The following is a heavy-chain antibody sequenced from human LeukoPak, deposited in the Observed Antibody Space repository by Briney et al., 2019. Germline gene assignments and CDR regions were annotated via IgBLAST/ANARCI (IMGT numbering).Heavy chain of an antibody. CDR3: AKRLKRNYYYHYAMDV. J-gene: IGHJ6*02. V-gene: IGHV3-23*01. Sequence: GGSLRLSCAASGFTFKTHAMSWVRQAPGKGLEWVSRIDDSGVIRSYVDSVKGRFTISRDNSKMTLTLQMNSLRAEDTAVYYCAKRLKRNYYYHYAMDVWGQGTTVTVSS. CDR2: IDDSGVIR. D-gene: IGHD3-22*01. CDR1: GFTFKTHA.